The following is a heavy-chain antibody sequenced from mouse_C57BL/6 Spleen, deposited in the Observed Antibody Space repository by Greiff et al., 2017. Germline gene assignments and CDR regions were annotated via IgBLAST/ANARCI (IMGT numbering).Heavy chain of an antibody. V-gene: IGHV1-82*01. Sequence: VQLQQSGPELVKPGASVKISCKASGYAFSSSWMNWVKQRPGKGLEWIGRIYPGDGDTNYNGKFKGKATLTADKSSSPAYMQLRSLTSEDSAVXFCSRGLTSLYAMDYWGQGTSVTVSS. CDR1: GYAFSSSW. CDR3: SRGLTSLYAMDY. D-gene: IGHD4-1*01. J-gene: IGHJ4*01. CDR2: IYPGDGDT.